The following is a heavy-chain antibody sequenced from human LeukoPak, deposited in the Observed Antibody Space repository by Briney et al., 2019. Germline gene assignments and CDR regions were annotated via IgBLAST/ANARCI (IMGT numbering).Heavy chain of an antibody. D-gene: IGHD6-19*01. CDR1: GGSISSYY. CDR2: IYYSGST. Sequence: PSETLSLTCTVSGGSISSYYWSWLRQPPGKGLEWIGYIYYSGSTNYNPSLKSRVTISVDTSKNQFSLKLGSVTAADTAVYYCARASLSSGWYYWGQGTLVTVSS. CDR3: ARASLSSGWYY. J-gene: IGHJ4*02. V-gene: IGHV4-59*01.